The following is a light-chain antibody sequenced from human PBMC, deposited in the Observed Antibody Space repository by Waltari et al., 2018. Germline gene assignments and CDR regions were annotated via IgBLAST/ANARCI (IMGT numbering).Light chain of an antibody. J-gene: IGLJ3*02. CDR2: VNSDGSH. V-gene: IGLV4-69*01. CDR1: SGHSNYA. CDR3: QTWGTGGV. Sequence: QVVLTQAPSASASLGDSVRLTCTLSSGHSNYAIAWLQQQPEKGPRYLMKVNSDGSHSEGGDIPHRFSGSSSEAERYLIIPNLQAEDEADYYCQTWGTGGVFGGGTKLTVL.